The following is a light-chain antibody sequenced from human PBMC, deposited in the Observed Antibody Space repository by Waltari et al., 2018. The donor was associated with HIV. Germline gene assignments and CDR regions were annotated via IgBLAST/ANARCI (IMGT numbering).Light chain of an antibody. J-gene: IGKJ4*01. Sequence: EFVLTQSPGTLSLSPGERATLSCRASQSVSSSYLAWYQQQPGQAPRLLIYGASIRAQGIPDRFSGSGSGTDFTLTISRLEPEDFAMYHCQHYRSSPTTFGGGTKVEIK. CDR2: GAS. V-gene: IGKV3-20*01. CDR1: QSVSSSY. CDR3: QHYRSSPTT.